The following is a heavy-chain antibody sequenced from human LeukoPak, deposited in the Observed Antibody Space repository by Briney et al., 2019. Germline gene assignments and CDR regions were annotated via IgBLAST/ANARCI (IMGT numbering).Heavy chain of an antibody. D-gene: IGHD3-22*01. CDR3: AKGSYNDSSVYVDY. V-gene: IGHV3-33*06. CDR1: GFTFSSYG. CDR2: IWYDGSNK. J-gene: IGHJ4*02. Sequence: PGRSLRLSCAASGFTFSSYGMHWVRQAPGKGLEWVAVIWYDGSNKYYADSVKGRFTISRDNSKNTLYLQMNSLRAEDTAVYYFAKGSYNDSSVYVDYWGRETLVTVP.